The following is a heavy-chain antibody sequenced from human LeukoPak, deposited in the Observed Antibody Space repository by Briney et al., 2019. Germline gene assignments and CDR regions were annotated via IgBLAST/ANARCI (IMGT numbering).Heavy chain of an antibody. CDR3: SVGGSYFRGMDV. CDR2: ISYDGSNK. J-gene: IGHJ6*02. V-gene: IGHV3-30-3*01. CDR1: GFTFSSYA. Sequence: GGSLRLSCAASGFTFSSYAMHWVRQAPGKGLEWVAVISYDGSNKYYADSVKGRFTISRDNSKNTLYLQMNSLRAEDTAVYYCSVGGSYFRGMDVWGQGTTVTVSS. D-gene: IGHD3-10*01.